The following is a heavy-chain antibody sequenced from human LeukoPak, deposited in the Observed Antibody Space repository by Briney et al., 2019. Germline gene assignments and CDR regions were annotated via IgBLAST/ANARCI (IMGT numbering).Heavy chain of an antibody. CDR3: AREDSGYSYSHGY. Sequence: PSETLSLTCTVSGGSISSSIYYWGWIRQPPGKGLEWIGSIYYSGSTYYNPSLKSRVTVSVDTSKNQFSLKLSSVTAADTAVYYCAREDSGYSYSHGYWGQGTLVTVSS. V-gene: IGHV4-39*07. CDR2: IYYSGST. J-gene: IGHJ4*02. CDR1: GGSISSSIYY. D-gene: IGHD5-18*01.